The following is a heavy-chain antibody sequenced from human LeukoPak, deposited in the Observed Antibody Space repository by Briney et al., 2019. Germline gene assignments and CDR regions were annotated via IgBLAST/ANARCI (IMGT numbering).Heavy chain of an antibody. D-gene: IGHD5-12*01. J-gene: IGHJ4*02. CDR2: INPNNGGT. CDR3: ARDKYTGYETFDY. V-gene: IGHV1-2*02. CDR1: GYTFTSYS. Sequence: ASVKVSCKASGYTFTSYSITWVRQAPGQGLEWMGWINPNNGGTNYAQKFQGRVTMTRDTSISTAYMELNRLTSDDTAVYYCARDKYTGYETFDYWGQGTPVTVSS.